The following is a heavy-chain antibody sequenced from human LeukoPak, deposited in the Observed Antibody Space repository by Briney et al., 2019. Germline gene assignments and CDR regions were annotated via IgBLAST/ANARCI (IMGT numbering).Heavy chain of an antibody. V-gene: IGHV4-39*01. CDR1: GGSISSNSYY. CDR3: ARGRTYGSDWLGNFPYYYCLHGR. J-gene: IGHJ6*03. Sequence: PSETLSLTCAVSGGSISSNSYYWGWIRQPPGKGLEWIGSIYYSGSTYYNPSLKSRVTISVDTSKNQFSLKLSSVTAADTAVYYCARGRTYGSDWLGNFPYYYCLHGRLGQRDHGHRLL. CDR2: IYYSGST. D-gene: IGHD6-19*01.